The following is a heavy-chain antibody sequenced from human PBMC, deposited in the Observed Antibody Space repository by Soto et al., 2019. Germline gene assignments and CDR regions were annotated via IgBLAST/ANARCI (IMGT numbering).Heavy chain of an antibody. CDR2: IYHSGHT. CDR3: ARGGYIYGADAFDI. D-gene: IGHD5-18*01. J-gene: IGHJ3*02. CDR1: GGSVSSGNYN. Sequence: SETLSLTCTVSGGSVSSGNYNWNWIRQPPGKGLEWIGYIYHSGHTHYDPSLKSRVTISLDTSKNQFSLTLSSVTAADTAVYYCARGGYIYGADAFDIWGQGTLVTVSS. V-gene: IGHV4-61*01.